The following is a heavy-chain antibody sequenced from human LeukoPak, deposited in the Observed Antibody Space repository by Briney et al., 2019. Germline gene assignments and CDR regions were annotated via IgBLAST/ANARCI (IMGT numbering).Heavy chain of an antibody. D-gene: IGHD5-12*01. Sequence: GASVKVSCKVSGYTLTELSMHWVRQAPGKGLEWMGGFDPEDGETIYAQKFQGRVTMTEDTSTDTAYMELSSLRSEDTAVYYRATSVSGYDHFFDYWGQGTLVTVSS. J-gene: IGHJ4*02. CDR1: GYTLTELS. V-gene: IGHV1-24*01. CDR2: FDPEDGET. CDR3: ATSVSGYDHFFDY.